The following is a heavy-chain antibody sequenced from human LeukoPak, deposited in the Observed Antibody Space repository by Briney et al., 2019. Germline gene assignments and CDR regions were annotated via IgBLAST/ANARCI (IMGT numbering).Heavy chain of an antibody. CDR1: GFTFGDYA. CDR2: ISSSDSTI. V-gene: IGHV3-48*03. Sequence: GGSLRLSCTASGFTFGDYAMSWFRQAPGKGLEWVSYISSSDSTIYYADSVKGRFTISRDNAKNSLYLQMNSLRAEDTAVYYCARVAINDYGDYFDYWGQGTLVTVSS. J-gene: IGHJ4*02. CDR3: ARVAINDYGDYFDY. D-gene: IGHD4-17*01.